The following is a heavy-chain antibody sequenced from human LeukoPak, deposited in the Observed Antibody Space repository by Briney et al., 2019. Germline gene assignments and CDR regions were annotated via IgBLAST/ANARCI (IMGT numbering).Heavy chain of an antibody. D-gene: IGHD6-19*01. CDR2: ISAYNGNT. J-gene: IGHJ4*02. Sequence: ASVKVSCKASGGTFSSYAISWVRQAPGQGLEWMGWISAYNGNTNYAQKLQGRVTMTTDTSTSTAYMELRSLRSDDTAVYYCARLEWLGDYFDYWGQGTLVTVSS. CDR3: ARLEWLGDYFDY. V-gene: IGHV1-18*01. CDR1: GGTFSSYA.